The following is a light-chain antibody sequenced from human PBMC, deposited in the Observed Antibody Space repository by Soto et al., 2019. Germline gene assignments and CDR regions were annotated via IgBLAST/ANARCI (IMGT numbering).Light chain of an antibody. Sequence: DIQMTQSPSSLSASVGDRVTITCRASQSISIYLNWYQQKPGKTPKLLIYAASSLESGVPSRFSGSGSGTDFTLTISSLQPEDVAAYYCQQSYSTPRTFGQGTKLEIK. CDR3: QQSYSTPRT. J-gene: IGKJ2*01. CDR1: QSISIY. V-gene: IGKV1-39*01. CDR2: AAS.